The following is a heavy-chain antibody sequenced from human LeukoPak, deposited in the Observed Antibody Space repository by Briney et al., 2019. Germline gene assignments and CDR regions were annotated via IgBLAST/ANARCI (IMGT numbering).Heavy chain of an antibody. Sequence: GGSLRLSCAASGFTFSSYWMSWVRQAPGKGLEWVANIKQDGSEKYYVDSVKGRFTISRDNAKNSLYLQMNSLRAEDTAVYYCARDSSGYPRQRPLDIWGQGTTVAVSS. CDR2: IKQDGSEK. CDR3: ARDSSGYPRQRPLDI. J-gene: IGHJ3*02. V-gene: IGHV3-7*01. D-gene: IGHD3-22*01. CDR1: GFTFSSYW.